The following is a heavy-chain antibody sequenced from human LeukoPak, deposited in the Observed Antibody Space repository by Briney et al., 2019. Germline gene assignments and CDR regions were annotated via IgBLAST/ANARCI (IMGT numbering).Heavy chain of an antibody. CDR2: ITGSGETK. J-gene: IGHJ4*02. D-gene: IGHD3-22*01. Sequence: GGPLRLSCVVSGFTFSDFAMSWVRRAPGKGLEWVSAITGSGETKYYADSVKGRFTMSRDNSKNTLYLQMNSLRDEDTAEYFCAKESLVVIESYFDNWGQGTLVTVSS. V-gene: IGHV3-23*01. CDR1: GFTFSDFA. CDR3: AKESLVVIESYFDN.